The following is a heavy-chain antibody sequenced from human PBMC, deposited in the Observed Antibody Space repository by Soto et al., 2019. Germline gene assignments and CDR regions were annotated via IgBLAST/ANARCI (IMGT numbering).Heavy chain of an antibody. D-gene: IGHD2-2*01. J-gene: IGHJ6*02. CDR3: ARDLLRTIVVVPAAPMDV. CDR2: ISSSSSYI. Sequence: GGSLRLSCAASGFTFSSYSMNWVRQAPGKGLEWVSSISSSSSYIYYADSVKGRFTISRDNAKNSLYLQMNSLRAEDTAVYYCARDLLRTIVVVPAAPMDVWGQGTTVTVSS. CDR1: GFTFSSYS. V-gene: IGHV3-21*01.